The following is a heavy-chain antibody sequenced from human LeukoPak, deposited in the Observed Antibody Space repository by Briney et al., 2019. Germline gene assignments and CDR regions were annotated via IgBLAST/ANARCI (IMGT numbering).Heavy chain of an antibody. V-gene: IGHV3-21*01. J-gene: IGHJ4*02. CDR3: GGVSNGEPN. CDR2: ISSSSSDI. Sequence: GGSLRLSCAASGFTFSSYSMNWVRQAPGKGLEWVSSISSSSSDIYYADSVKGRFTISRDNAKNSLYLQMYSLRAEATAVYYCGGVSNGEPNWGQGTLVTVSS. D-gene: IGHD4-17*01. CDR1: GFTFSSYS.